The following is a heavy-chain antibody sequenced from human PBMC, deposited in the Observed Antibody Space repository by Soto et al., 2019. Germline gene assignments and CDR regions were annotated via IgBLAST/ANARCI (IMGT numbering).Heavy chain of an antibody. V-gene: IGHV1-2*04. D-gene: IGHD2-15*01. Sequence: ASVKVSCRASGYTFTGYYMHWVRQAPGQGLEWMGWINPNSGGTNYAQKFQGWVTISRDNSKNTLYLQMNSLRAEDTAVYYCARDYLVIPHRVIDYWGQGTLVTVSS. J-gene: IGHJ4*02. CDR1: GYTFTGYY. CDR3: ARDYLVIPHRVIDY. CDR2: INPNSGGT.